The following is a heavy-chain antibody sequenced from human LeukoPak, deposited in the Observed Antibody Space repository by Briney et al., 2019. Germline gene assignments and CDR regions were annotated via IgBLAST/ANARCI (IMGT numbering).Heavy chain of an antibody. CDR1: GCSISSYY. CDR2: IYTSGRT. J-gene: IGHJ5*02. D-gene: IGHD6-13*01. V-gene: IGHV4-4*09. Sequence: SETLSLTSTVSGCSISSYYWSWIRQPPGKELEWIGYIYTSGRTNYNPSLKRRVTISVDTSKNEFSRKMSSVTAADTAVYYCARHGGYGSSPSPWGPGTLVTVSS. CDR3: ARHGGYGSSPSP.